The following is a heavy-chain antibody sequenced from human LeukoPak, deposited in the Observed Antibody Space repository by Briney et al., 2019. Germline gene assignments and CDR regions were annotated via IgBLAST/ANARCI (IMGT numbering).Heavy chain of an antibody. D-gene: IGHD6-13*01. J-gene: IGHJ4*02. V-gene: IGHV3-9*01. Sequence: GRSLRLSCAASGFTFDEYAMHWVRQAPGKGLEWVSGISYSSGSIGYVDSVKGRFTISRDNAKNSLYLQMNSLRAEDTAVYYYARDEYSSSWYYFDYWGQGTLVTVSS. CDR2: ISYSSGSI. CDR3: ARDEYSSSWYYFDY. CDR1: GFTFDEYA.